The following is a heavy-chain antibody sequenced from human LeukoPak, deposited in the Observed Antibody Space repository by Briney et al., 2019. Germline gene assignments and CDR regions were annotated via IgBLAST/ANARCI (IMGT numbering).Heavy chain of an antibody. CDR2: IKQDGSEK. D-gene: IGHD2-15*01. CDR3: ARDPDCSGGSCYGPFDY. V-gene: IGHV3-7*01. J-gene: IGHJ4*02. Sequence: GGSLRLSCAASGLTFSSYWMSWVRQAPGKGLEWVANIKQDGSEKYYVDSVKGRFTISRDNAKNSLYLQMNSLRAEDTAVYYCARDPDCSGGSCYGPFDYWGQGTLVTVSS. CDR1: GLTFSSYW.